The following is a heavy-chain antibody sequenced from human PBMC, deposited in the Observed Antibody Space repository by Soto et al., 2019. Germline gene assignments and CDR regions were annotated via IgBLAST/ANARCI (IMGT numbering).Heavy chain of an antibody. D-gene: IGHD6-6*01. CDR1: GFTFSSYA. Sequence: PGGSLRLSCAASGFTFSSYAMSWVRQAPGKGLEWVSAISGSGGSTYYADSVKGRFTISRDNSKNTLYLQMNSLRAEDTAVYYCAPGYSSSSDHVKRTPDCFDTWRQGTLVTVSS. J-gene: IGHJ5*02. CDR2: ISGSGGST. CDR3: APGYSSSSDHVKRTPDCFDT. V-gene: IGHV3-23*01.